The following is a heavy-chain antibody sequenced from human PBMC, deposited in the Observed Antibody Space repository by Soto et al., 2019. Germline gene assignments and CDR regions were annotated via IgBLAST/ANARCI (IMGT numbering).Heavy chain of an antibody. V-gene: IGHV3-13*01. J-gene: IGHJ3*02. D-gene: IGHD6-19*01. CDR2: IGTAGDT. Sequence: GGSLRLSCAASGFTFSSYDMHWVRQATGKGLEWVSAIGTAGDTYYPGYVEGRFTISRENGKNSLYLQMISLRAGDTAVYYWARGGAVAGLSQDADAFDIWGQGTMVTVSS. CDR3: ARGGAVAGLSQDADAFDI. CDR1: GFTFSSYD.